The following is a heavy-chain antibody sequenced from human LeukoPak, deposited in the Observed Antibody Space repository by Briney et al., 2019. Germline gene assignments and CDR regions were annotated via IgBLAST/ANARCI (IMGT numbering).Heavy chain of an antibody. Sequence: ASVKVSCKASGYTFGSDDINWVRQAPGQGLEWMGWINPNSGGTNYAQKFQGRVTMTSDTSITTAYMELSRLTSDDTAVYFCARRGGTARLGIDYWGQGTLVTVSS. CDR1: GYTFGSDD. CDR2: INPNSGGT. V-gene: IGHV1-2*02. J-gene: IGHJ4*02. CDR3: ARRGGTARLGIDY. D-gene: IGHD2-15*01.